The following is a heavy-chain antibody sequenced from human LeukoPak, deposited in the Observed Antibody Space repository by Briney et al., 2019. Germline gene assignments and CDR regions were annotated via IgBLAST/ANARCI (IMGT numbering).Heavy chain of an antibody. CDR3: ASDQVSGVFDY. V-gene: IGHV3-11*05. Sequence: PGGSLRLSCAGSGFVFSDFYINWIRHSPGKGLEWLAYFSPDGSYTTYGDSVKGRFVISRDNAKNSVSLQMNSLRVEDTAVYFCASDQVSGVFDYWGQGARVTVS. CDR1: GFVFSDFY. J-gene: IGHJ4*02. D-gene: IGHD5/OR15-5a*01. CDR2: FSPDGSYT.